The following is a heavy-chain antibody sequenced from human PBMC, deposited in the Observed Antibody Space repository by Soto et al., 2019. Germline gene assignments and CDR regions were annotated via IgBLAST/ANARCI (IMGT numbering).Heavy chain of an antibody. D-gene: IGHD6-25*01. CDR3: AREAGWQRKVPYD. V-gene: IGHV1-18*04. J-gene: IGHJ4*02. CDR1: GYTFTSYG. Sequence: QVQLVQSGTEVKKPGASVNVSCKAFGYTFTSYGFSWVRQVPGQGLEWLGWISAFNGDTQYAQTMKGRLTVTTDTSTTTVHMELRSLTPADTAVYYCAREAGWQRKVPYDWGKGTLVTVS. CDR2: ISAFNGDT.